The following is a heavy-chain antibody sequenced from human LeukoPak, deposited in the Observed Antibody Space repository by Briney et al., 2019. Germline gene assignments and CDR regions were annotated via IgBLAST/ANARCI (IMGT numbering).Heavy chain of an antibody. CDR2: ISYDGSNK. Sequence: PGGSLRLSCAASGFTFSSYAMHWVRQAPGKGLEWVAVISYDGSNKYYADSVKGRFTISRDNSKNTLYLQMNSLRAEDTAVYYCARDQEYCSGGSCYPYYYYYYGMDVWGQGTTVTVSS. J-gene: IGHJ6*02. D-gene: IGHD2-15*01. CDR1: GFTFSSYA. CDR3: ARDQEYCSGGSCYPYYYYYYGMDV. V-gene: IGHV3-30-3*01.